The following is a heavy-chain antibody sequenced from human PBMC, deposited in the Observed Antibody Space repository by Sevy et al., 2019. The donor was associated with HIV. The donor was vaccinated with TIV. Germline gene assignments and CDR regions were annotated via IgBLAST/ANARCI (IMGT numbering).Heavy chain of an antibody. CDR3: ARDPGYSDYDWGALTYYFDY. CDR2: IRLDGNDK. D-gene: IGHD5-12*01. V-gene: IGHV3-30*02. J-gene: IGHJ4*02. CDR1: GFSFSNYG. Sequence: GGSLRLSCEAFGFSFSNYGMHWVRHAPGKGPEWVSSIRLDGNDKQYADSVKGRFTISRDNSKNTLNLQMNSLRAEDTAVYYCARDPGYSDYDWGALTYYFDYWGQGTLVTVSS.